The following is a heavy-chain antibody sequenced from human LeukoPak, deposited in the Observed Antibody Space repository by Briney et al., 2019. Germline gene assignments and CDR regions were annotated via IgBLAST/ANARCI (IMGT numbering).Heavy chain of an antibody. CDR1: GYTFTSYA. CDR3: AREELLWFGEFVNWFDP. D-gene: IGHD3-10*01. Sequence: ASVKVSCKASGYTFTSYAMHWVRQAPGQRLEWMGWINAGNGNTKYSQKFQGRVTITRDTSASTAYMELSSLRSEGTAVYYYAREELLWFGEFVNWFDPWGQGTLVTVSS. V-gene: IGHV1-3*01. CDR2: INAGNGNT. J-gene: IGHJ5*02.